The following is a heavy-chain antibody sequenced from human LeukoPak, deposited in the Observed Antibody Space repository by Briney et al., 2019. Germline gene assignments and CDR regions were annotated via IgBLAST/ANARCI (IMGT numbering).Heavy chain of an antibody. CDR3: ARGYCSSTSCYGGFDY. Sequence: SETLSLTCTVSGGSISSYYWSWIRQPPGKGLEWIGYIYYSGSTNYNPSLKSRVTISVDTSKNQFSLKLSSVTAADTAVYYCARGYCSSTSCYGGFDYWGQGTLVTVSS. D-gene: IGHD2-2*01. V-gene: IGHV4-59*08. CDR2: IYYSGST. CDR1: GGSISSYY. J-gene: IGHJ4*02.